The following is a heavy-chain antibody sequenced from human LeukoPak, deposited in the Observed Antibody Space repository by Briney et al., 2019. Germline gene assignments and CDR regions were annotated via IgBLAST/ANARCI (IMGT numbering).Heavy chain of an antibody. J-gene: IGHJ4*02. D-gene: IGHD2-2*01. V-gene: IGHV4-30-4*08. Sequence: SETLSLTCTVSGGSISSGYYWSSWIHQPRGNGLEWIGSIYYSASTSYNPSLKSRVTISVDTSKDKSSLKLCSVTDADTAVYNCARARRPIVVVPACRYYFDDWGQGTLVTVSS. CDR1: GGSISSGYYW. CDR3: ARARRPIVVVPACRYYFDD. CDR2: IYYSAST.